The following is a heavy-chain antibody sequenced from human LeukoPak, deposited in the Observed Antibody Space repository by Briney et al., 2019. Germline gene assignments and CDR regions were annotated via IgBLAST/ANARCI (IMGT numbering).Heavy chain of an antibody. V-gene: IGHV4-34*01. CDR3: ARGRQQLAPGEFDY. D-gene: IGHD6-13*01. CDR2: INHSGST. Sequence: SETLSLTCAVYGGSFSGYYWSWLRQPPGKGLEWLGEINHSGSTNYNPSLKSRVTISVDTSKNQFSLKLSSVTAADTAVYYCARGRQQLAPGEFDYWGQGTLVTVSS. CDR1: GGSFSGYY. J-gene: IGHJ4*02.